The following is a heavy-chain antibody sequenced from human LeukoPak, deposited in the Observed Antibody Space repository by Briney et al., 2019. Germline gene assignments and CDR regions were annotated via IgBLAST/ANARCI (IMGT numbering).Heavy chain of an antibody. D-gene: IGHD1-26*01. CDR3: AKDFVRSYYPYYYGMDV. V-gene: IGHV3-30-3*01. CDR2: ISYDGSNK. J-gene: IGHJ6*02. Sequence: GGSLRLSCAASGFTFSSYAMHWVRQAPGKGLEWVAVISYDGSNKYYADSVKGRFTISRDNSKNTLYLQMNSLRAEDTAVYYCAKDFVRSYYPYYYGMDVWGQGTTVTVSS. CDR1: GFTFSSYA.